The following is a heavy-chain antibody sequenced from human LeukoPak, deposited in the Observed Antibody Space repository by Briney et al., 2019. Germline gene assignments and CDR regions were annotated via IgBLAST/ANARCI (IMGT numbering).Heavy chain of an antibody. CDR1: GFTFNNYW. Sequence: GGSLRLSCAASGFTFNNYWMSWVRQAPGKGLEWVANLKQDGSEKYYVDSVKGRFTISRDNAKNSLYLPMNSLRAEDTAVYYCARVSSKATVRGLITKKNYFYYYMDVWGKGTTVTISS. CDR3: ARVSSKATVRGLITKKNYFYYYMDV. J-gene: IGHJ6*03. CDR2: LKQDGSEK. V-gene: IGHV3-7*01. D-gene: IGHD3-10*01.